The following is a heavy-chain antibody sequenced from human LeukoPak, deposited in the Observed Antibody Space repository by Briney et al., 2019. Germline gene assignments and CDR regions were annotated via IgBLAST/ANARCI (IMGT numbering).Heavy chain of an antibody. CDR2: INPNSGGT. V-gene: IGHV1-2*02. CDR3: ARAYDGGQQLVHGY. J-gene: IGHJ4*02. D-gene: IGHD6-13*01. Sequence: ASMQVSSKASGYTFTSYYMHWVRRAPGQGGEWMGWINPNSGGTNYSQKFKDRVTMTSDTSINTAYMELSRLTADGTAMYYCARAYDGGQQLVHGYWGQGTLVSVSS. CDR1: GYTFTSYY.